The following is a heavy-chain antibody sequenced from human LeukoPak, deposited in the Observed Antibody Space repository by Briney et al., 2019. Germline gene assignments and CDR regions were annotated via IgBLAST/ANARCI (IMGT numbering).Heavy chain of an antibody. CDR2: ISYDGSNK. D-gene: IGHD7-27*01. J-gene: IGHJ4*02. V-gene: IGHV3-30-3*01. CDR3: ARDALNWGHFDY. CDR1: GFTFSSYA. Sequence: GGSLRLSCAASGFTFSSYAMHWVRQAPGKGLEWVAVISYDGSNKYYADSVKGRFTISRDNSKNTLYLQMNSLRAEDTAVYYCARDALNWGHFDYWGQGTLVTVSS.